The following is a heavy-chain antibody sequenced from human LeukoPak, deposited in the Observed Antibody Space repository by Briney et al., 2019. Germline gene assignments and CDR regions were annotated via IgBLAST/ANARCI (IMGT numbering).Heavy chain of an antibody. D-gene: IGHD6-19*01. CDR2: FFQLGGT. J-gene: IGHJ5*02. V-gene: IGHV4-38-2*02. CDR3: ARISRESSGWLYNWFDP. CDR1: GFSISTGYY. Sequence: PSETLSLTCSVSGFSISTGYYWAWIRQPPGKGLEWIGSFFQLGGTYYNPSLKNRVTISVDTSKNEFSLTLTSVTAADTAVYYCARISRESSGWLYNWFDPWGQGTLVTVSS.